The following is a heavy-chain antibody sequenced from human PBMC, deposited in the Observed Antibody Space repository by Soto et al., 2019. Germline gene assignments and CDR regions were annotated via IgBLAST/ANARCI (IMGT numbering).Heavy chain of an antibody. J-gene: IGHJ4*02. V-gene: IGHV4-30-2*01. Sequence: SETLSLTCAVSGGSISSGGYSWSWILQPPGKGLEWIVYIYHSGSTYYNPSLKSRVTISVDRSKNQFSLKLSSVTAADTAVYYCARAGRYYYDSSGYYTPYYFDYWGQGTLVTVSS. CDR3: ARAGRYYYDSSGYYTPYYFDY. D-gene: IGHD3-22*01. CDR1: GGSISSGGYS. CDR2: IYHSGST.